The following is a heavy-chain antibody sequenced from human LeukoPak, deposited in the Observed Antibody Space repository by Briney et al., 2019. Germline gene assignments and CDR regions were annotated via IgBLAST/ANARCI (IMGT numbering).Heavy chain of an antibody. D-gene: IGHD5/OR15-5a*01. J-gene: IGHJ4*02. CDR3: AKHPVSGNFDY. Sequence: QAGGSLRLSCAASGFTFDTYAMSWVRQASGKGLEWVSAINANGIGTFHADSVKGRFTISRDNSKNTLFLQMSSLRAEDTALYYCAKHPVSGNFDYWGQGALVTVSS. CDR2: INANGIGT. V-gene: IGHV3-23*01. CDR1: GFTFDTYA.